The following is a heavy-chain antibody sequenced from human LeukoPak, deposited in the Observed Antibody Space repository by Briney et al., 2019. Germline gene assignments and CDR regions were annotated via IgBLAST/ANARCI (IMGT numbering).Heavy chain of an antibody. D-gene: IGHD3-10*01. CDR2: IYTSGST. J-gene: IGHJ6*03. CDR3: AGITPYYYYMDV. Sequence: SETLSLTCTVSGASISSYYWSWIRQPAGKGLEWIGRIYTSGSTNYNPSLKSRVTMSVDTSKNQFSLKVSSVTAADTAVYYCAGITPYYYYMDVWGKGTTVTVSS. V-gene: IGHV4-4*07. CDR1: GASISSYY.